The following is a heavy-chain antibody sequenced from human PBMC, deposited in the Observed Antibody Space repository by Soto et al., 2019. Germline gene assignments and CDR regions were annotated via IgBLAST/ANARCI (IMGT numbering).Heavy chain of an antibody. CDR1: GFAFNTYS. J-gene: IGHJ6*02. CDR3: VRDLGRYFRSGYMDL. D-gene: IGHD3-9*01. CDR2: INEDSTYI. Sequence: EVQLVESGGGLVNPGGSLRLSCTASGFAFNTYSMNWVRQAPGKGLEWVSSINEDSTYIYYSDSLRGRITISRDKAKDSLLLQMNSLRPDDTAVYYCVRDLGRYFRSGYMDLWGDGATVTVSS. V-gene: IGHV3-21*02.